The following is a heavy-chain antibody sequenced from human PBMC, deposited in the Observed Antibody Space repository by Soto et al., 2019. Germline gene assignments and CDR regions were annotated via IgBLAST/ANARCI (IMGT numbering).Heavy chain of an antibody. Sequence: SGGSLRLSCAASGFTFSDYYMSWIRQAPGKGLEWVSFISSSSSYTSYSDSVKGRFTISRDNSKNTLYLQMNSLRAEDTAIYYCAKAREVTLVRISLAQWGQGTLVTVSS. CDR2: ISSSSSYT. CDR3: AKAREVTLVRISLAQ. V-gene: IGHV3-11*05. CDR1: GFTFSDYY. D-gene: IGHD3-10*01. J-gene: IGHJ4*02.